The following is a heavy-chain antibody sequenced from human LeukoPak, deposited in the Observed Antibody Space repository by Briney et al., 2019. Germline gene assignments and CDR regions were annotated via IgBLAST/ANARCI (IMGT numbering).Heavy chain of an antibody. V-gene: IGHV3-7*01. CDR2: IKQDASTK. Sequence: GGSLRLSCSASGFTFTNSWMAWVRQAPGKGLEWVANIKQDASTKHYADSLKGRFTISRDNPKNSLYLQMSNLRADDTAIYYCTRDTEGTLDYWGQGILVTVAS. J-gene: IGHJ4*02. CDR3: TRDTEGTLDY. CDR1: GFTFTNSW. D-gene: IGHD2-8*02.